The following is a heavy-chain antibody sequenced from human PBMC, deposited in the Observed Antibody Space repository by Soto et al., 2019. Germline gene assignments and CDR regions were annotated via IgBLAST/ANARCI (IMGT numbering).Heavy chain of an antibody. CDR2: ISGYTDNT. Sequence: QVQLVQSGAEVKKPGASVKVSCKASGYTFTSYGINWVRQAPGQGLEWMGWISGYTDNTNYARRLQGRVSMTTDTATSTAYMELRSLRSDDTAVYYCARNVTRIADSYYGMDVWGQGTTVTVSS. CDR1: GYTFTSYG. V-gene: IGHV1-18*04. J-gene: IGHJ6*02. CDR3: ARNVTRIADSYYGMDV. D-gene: IGHD2-15*01.